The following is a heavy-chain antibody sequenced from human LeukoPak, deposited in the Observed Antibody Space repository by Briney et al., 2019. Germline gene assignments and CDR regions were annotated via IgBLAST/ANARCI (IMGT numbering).Heavy chain of an antibody. CDR1: GGSFSGYY. CDR2: INHSGST. V-gene: IGHV4-34*01. Sequence: SETLSLTCAVYGGSFSGYYWGWIRQPPGKGLEWIGEINHSGSTNYNPSLKSRVTISVDTSKNQFSLKLSSVTAADTAVYYCARPYDSSGYYYYYWGQGTLVTVSS. D-gene: IGHD3-22*01. CDR3: ARPYDSSGYYYYY. J-gene: IGHJ4*02.